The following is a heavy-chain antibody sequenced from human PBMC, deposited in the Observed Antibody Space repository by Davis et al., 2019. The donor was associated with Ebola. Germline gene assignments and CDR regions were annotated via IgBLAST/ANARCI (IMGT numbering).Heavy chain of an antibody. CDR1: GFSLSTSGMC. Sequence: SGPTLVKPTPTLTLTCTFSGFSLSTSGMCVSWIRQPPGKALEWLARIDWDDDKYYSTSLKTRLTISKDTSKNQVVLTMTNMDPVDTATYYCARTREDDSSGYYCPHFDYWGQGTLVTVSS. V-gene: IGHV2-70*11. CDR2: IDWDDDK. J-gene: IGHJ4*02. CDR3: ARTREDDSSGYYCPHFDY. D-gene: IGHD3-22*01.